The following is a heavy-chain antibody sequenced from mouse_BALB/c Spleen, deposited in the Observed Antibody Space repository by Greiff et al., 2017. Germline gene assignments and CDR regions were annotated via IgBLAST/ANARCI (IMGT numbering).Heavy chain of an antibody. D-gene: IGHD2-10*02. CDR2: IDPANGNT. CDR3: EKYGNYEDFDY. Sequence: VQLQQSGAELVKPGASVKLSCTASGFNIKDTYMHWVKQRPEQGLEWIGRIDPANGNTKYDPKFQGKATITADTSSNTAYLQLSSLTSEDTAVYYCEKYGNYEDFDYWGQGTTLTVSS. J-gene: IGHJ2*01. V-gene: IGHV14-3*02. CDR1: GFNIKDTY.